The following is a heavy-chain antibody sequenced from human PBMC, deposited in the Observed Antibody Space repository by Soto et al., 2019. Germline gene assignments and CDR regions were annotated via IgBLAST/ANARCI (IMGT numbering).Heavy chain of an antibody. Sequence: GGSLRLSCAASGFTVSSNYMSWVRQAPGKGLEWVSVIYSGGSTYYADSVKGRFTISRDNSKNTLYLQMNSLRAEDTAVYYCARDSPLLNYYDSSGSPYYYYYGMDVWGQGTTVTVSS. D-gene: IGHD3-22*01. CDR2: IYSGGST. V-gene: IGHV3-53*01. J-gene: IGHJ6*02. CDR1: GFTVSSNY. CDR3: ARDSPLLNYYDSSGSPYYYYYGMDV.